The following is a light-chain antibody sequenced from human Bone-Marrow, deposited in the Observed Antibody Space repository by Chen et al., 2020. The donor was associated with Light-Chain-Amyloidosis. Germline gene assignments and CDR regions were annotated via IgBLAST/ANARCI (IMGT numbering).Light chain of an antibody. V-gene: IGKV1-33*01. Sequence: DIQMTQSPSSLSASVGDRVIISCQASQDIITSLNWYQLKPGKAPKLLIYDASNLQTGVPSSFTESGSGTHFTLAISSLHPDDIATYYCHQYENLPFTFGPGTKVEMK. CDR3: HQYENLPFT. J-gene: IGKJ3*01. CDR2: DAS. CDR1: QDIITS.